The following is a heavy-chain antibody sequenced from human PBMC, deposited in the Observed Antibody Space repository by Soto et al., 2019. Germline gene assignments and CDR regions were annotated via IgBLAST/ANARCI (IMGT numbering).Heavy chain of an antibody. D-gene: IGHD3-9*01. Sequence: PGGSLRLSCAASGFTFSSYSMNWVRQAPGKGLEWVSSISSSSSYIYYADSVKGRFTISRDNAKNSLYLQMNSLRAEDTAVYYCASPSHDILTGYLLIHWGQGTLVTVSS. CDR3: ASPSHDILTGYLLIH. V-gene: IGHV3-21*01. CDR2: ISSSSSYI. CDR1: GFTFSSYS. J-gene: IGHJ4*02.